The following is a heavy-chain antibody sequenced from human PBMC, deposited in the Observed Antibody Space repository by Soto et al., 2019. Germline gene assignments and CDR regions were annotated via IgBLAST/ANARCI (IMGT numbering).Heavy chain of an antibody. CDR3: ARSQGSSTSLEIYYYYYYGMDV. V-gene: IGHV1-69*13. Sequence: SVKVSCKASGGTFGSYAISWVRQAPGQGIEWKGGIIPIPGTANYAQKFQGRVAIAADESTSTAYMELSSLRSEDTAVYYCARSQGSSTSLEIYYYYYYGMDVWGQGTTVTVSS. CDR2: IIPIPGTA. D-gene: IGHD2-2*01. CDR1: GGTFGSYA. J-gene: IGHJ6*02.